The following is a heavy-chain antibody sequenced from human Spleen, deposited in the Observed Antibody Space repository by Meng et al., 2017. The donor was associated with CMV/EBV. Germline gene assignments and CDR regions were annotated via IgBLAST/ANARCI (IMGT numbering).Heavy chain of an antibody. Sequence: ASVKVSCKASGSTFTGHYIHWVRQAPGQGLEWLGWINAPNGSTLYKQKFQGRVTVTRDTSISTVHMEVNRLSSDDTAVYYCASTPIAARPYQFDYWGQGTLVTVSS. CDR3: ASTPIAARPYQFDY. CDR2: INAPNGST. CDR1: GSTFTGHY. D-gene: IGHD6-6*01. J-gene: IGHJ4*02. V-gene: IGHV1-2*02.